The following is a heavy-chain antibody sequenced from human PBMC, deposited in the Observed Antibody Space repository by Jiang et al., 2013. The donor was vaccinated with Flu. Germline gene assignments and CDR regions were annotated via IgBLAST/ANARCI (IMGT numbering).Heavy chain of an antibody. CDR3: ARDRGGVWRAFGI. V-gene: IGHV5-51*01. J-gene: IGHJ3*02. CDR1: GYSFANYW. Sequence: GAEVKKPGESLKISCKGSGYSFANYWIGWVRQMPGKGLEWMGIIYPDDSNTKYSPSFQGQVTISVDKSISTVYLQWNSLKASDSAMYYCARDRGGVWRAFGIWGQGTMVTVSP. CDR2: IYPDDSNT. D-gene: IGHD3-10*01.